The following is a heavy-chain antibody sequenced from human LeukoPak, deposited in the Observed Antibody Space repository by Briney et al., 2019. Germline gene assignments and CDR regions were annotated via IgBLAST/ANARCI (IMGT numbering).Heavy chain of an antibody. J-gene: IGHJ4*02. CDR1: GFTFSSSA. D-gene: IGHD3-10*01. Sequence: GGSLRLSCAASGFTFSSSAMSWVRQAPGKGLEWVSAISNNGGYTYYADSVQGRFTISRDNSRNTLYLQMNSLRVDDTAIYYCARTAWNYFGSGNYYAPDYWGQGTLVTVSS. V-gene: IGHV3-23*01. CDR2: ISNNGGYT. CDR3: ARTAWNYFGSGNYYAPDY.